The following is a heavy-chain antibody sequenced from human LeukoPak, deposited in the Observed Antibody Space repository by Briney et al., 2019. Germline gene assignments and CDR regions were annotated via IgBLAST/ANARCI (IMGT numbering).Heavy chain of an antibody. CDR3: ARSLENDAFDI. D-gene: IGHD1-1*01. V-gene: IGHV3-23*01. J-gene: IGHJ3*02. CDR2: IGGSGGST. CDR1: GFTFSSYA. Sequence: GGSLRLSCAASGFTFSSYAMSWVRQAPGKGLEWVSAIGGSGGSTYYADSVKGRFTISRDNSKNTLYLQMNSRRAEDTAVYYCARSLENDAFDIWGQGTMVTVSS.